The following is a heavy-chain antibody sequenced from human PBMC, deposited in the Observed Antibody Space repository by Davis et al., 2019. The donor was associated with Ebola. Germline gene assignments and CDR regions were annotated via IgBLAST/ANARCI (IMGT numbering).Heavy chain of an antibody. CDR1: GDSVSSNTAA. CDR3: ARDRLRRNNYGPSGGDY. V-gene: IGHV6-1*01. D-gene: IGHD5-24*01. CDR2: TYYRSKWFF. J-gene: IGHJ4*01. Sequence: SQTLSLTCAISGDSVSSNTAAWNWIRQSPSRGLEWLGRTYYRSKWFFDYAVSVKSRMTINSDTSKNQFSLQLGSVTPEDTAVYYCARDRLRRNNYGPSGGDYWGQGILVTVSA.